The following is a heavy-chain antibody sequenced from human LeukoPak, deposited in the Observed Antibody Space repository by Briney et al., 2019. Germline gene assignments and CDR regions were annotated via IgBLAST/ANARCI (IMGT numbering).Heavy chain of an antibody. Sequence: PSETLSLTCAVYGGSFSGYYWSWIRQPPGKGLEWIGEINHSGSTNYNPSLKSRVTISVDTSKNQFSLKLSSVTAADTAVYYCARSLLAKRYFDFWGRGTLVTVSS. D-gene: IGHD3-3*01. CDR2: INHSGST. CDR3: ARSLLAKRYFDF. J-gene: IGHJ2*01. CDR1: GGSFSGYY. V-gene: IGHV4-34*01.